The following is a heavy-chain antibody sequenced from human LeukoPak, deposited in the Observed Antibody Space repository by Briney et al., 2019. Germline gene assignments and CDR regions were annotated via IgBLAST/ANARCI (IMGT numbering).Heavy chain of an antibody. D-gene: IGHD3-9*01. CDR3: ARGVYDILTGYLTYFDY. CDR2: ISSSSSYI. CDR1: GFTFSSYS. V-gene: IGHV3-21*01. J-gene: IGHJ4*02. Sequence: GSLRLSCAASGFTFSSYSMNWVRQAPGKGLEWVSSISSSSSYIYYADSVKGRFTISRDNAKNSLYLQMNSLRAEDTAVYYCARGVYDILTGYLTYFDYWGQGTLVTVSS.